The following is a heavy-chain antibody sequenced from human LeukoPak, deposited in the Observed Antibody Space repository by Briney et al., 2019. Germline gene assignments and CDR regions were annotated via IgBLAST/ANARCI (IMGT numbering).Heavy chain of an antibody. V-gene: IGHV4-34*01. J-gene: IGHJ6*03. CDR2: INHSGST. D-gene: IGHD3-22*01. Sequence: PSETLSLTCAVYGGSFSGYYWSWIRQPPGKGLEWIGEINHSGSTNYNPSLKSRVTISVDTSKNQFSLKLSSVTAADTAVYYCARGDSKQRAYYMDVWGKGTTVTVSS. CDR3: ARGDSKQRAYYMDV. CDR1: GGSFSGYY.